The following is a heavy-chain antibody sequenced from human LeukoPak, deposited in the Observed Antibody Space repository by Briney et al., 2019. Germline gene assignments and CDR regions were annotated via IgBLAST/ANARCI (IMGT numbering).Heavy chain of an antibody. CDR2: IRYDGSNK. J-gene: IGHJ4*02. CDR3: AKKNGWAYCSSTSCPSESEIDY. V-gene: IGHV3-30*02. D-gene: IGHD2-2*01. CDR1: GFTFSSYG. Sequence: GGSLRLSCAASGFTFSSYGMHWVRQAPGKGLEWVAFIRYDGSNKYYADSVKGRFTISRDNSKNTLYLQMNSLRAEDTAVYYCAKKNGWAYCSSTSCPSESEIDYWGQGTLVTVSS.